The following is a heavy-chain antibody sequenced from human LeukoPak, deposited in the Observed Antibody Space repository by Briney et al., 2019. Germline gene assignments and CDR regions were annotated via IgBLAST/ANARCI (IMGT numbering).Heavy chain of an antibody. Sequence: SETLSLTCTVSGGSINNYYWSWIRQPPGKGLEWIGYIYYSGNTKYNPSLKSRVIMSVDTSKNQFSLNLGSVTAADTAVYFCARIKFIGGLIEEYFFDYWGQGTLVTVSS. CDR1: GGSINNYY. J-gene: IGHJ4*02. V-gene: IGHV4-59*01. CDR3: ARIKFIGGLIEEYFFDY. CDR2: IYYSGNT. D-gene: IGHD3-16*02.